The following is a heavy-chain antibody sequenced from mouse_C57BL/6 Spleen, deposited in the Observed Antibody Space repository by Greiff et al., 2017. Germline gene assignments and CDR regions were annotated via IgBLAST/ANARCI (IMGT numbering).Heavy chain of an antibody. CDR3: AREGDYDYEGYAMDY. D-gene: IGHD2-4*01. CDR2: ISYDGSN. Sequence: EVQLVESGPGLVKPSQSLSLTCSVTGYSITSGYYWNWIRQFPGNKLEWMGYISYDGSNNYNPSLKNRISITRDTSKNQFFLKLNSVTTEDTATYYCAREGDYDYEGYAMDYWGQGTSVTVSS. CDR1: GYSITSGYY. V-gene: IGHV3-6*01. J-gene: IGHJ4*01.